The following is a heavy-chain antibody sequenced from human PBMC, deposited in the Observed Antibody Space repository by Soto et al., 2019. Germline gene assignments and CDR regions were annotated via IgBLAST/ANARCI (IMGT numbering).Heavy chain of an antibody. CDR3: ARDLDGSGNYYTNY. V-gene: IGHV1-18*01. CDR1: CSTFTSIG. J-gene: IGHJ4*02. CDR2: ISPHKGDT. Sequence: ASVKVYWKTACSTFTSIGISWVRQALGQGLEWLGWISPHKGDTYYAQRLQGRVTMTTDTSTSTAYMELRSLRSDDTAVYFCARDLDGSGNYYTNYWGQGTQVTVSS. D-gene: IGHD3-10*01.